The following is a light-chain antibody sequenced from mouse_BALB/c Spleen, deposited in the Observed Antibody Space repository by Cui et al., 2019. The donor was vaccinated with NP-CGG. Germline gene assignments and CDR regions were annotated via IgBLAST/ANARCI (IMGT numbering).Light chain of an antibody. Sequence: QAVLTQESALTTSPGNTVTLPCRSGTGAVTTSNYANWVQEKPDHLFTGLIGGTNNRAPGVPARFSGSLIGDKAARTITGAQTEDEAIYFCTLWYSNHWVFGGGTKLTVL. V-gene: IGLV1*01. J-gene: IGLJ1*01. CDR1: TGAVTTSNY. CDR3: TLWYSNHWV. CDR2: GTN.